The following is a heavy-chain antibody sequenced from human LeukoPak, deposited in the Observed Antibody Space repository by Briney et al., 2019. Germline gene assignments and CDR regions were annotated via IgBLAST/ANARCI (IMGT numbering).Heavy chain of an antibody. CDR2: IIPILGIA. V-gene: IGHV1-69*04. J-gene: IGHJ4*02. Sequence: ASVKVSCKASGGTFSSYAISWVRQAPGQGLEWMGRIIPILGIANYAQKFQGRVTITADKSTSTAYMELSSLRSEDTAVYYCARDLPPEQQLGYIDYWGQGTLVTVSS. D-gene: IGHD6-13*01. CDR1: GGTFSSYA. CDR3: ARDLPPEQQLGYIDY.